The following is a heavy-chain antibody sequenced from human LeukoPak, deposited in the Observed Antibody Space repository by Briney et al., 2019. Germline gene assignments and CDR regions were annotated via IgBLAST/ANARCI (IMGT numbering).Heavy chain of an antibody. CDR3: ARGTLYRGWSYYLDF. CDR2: VYYSGTT. J-gene: IGHJ4*02. CDR1: GDSISLSFYY. D-gene: IGHD6-19*01. V-gene: IGHV4-39*07. Sequence: SETLSLTCSVSGDSISLSFYYWGWIRQPPGTALEWIGSVYYSGTTSYNPSLKSRVTISVDMSENHFSLRLRSVTAADTAMYYCARGTLYRGWSYYLDFWGQGSQVTVSS.